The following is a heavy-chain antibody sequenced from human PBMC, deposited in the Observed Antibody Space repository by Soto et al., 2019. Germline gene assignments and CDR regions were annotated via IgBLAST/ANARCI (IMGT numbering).Heavy chain of an antibody. Sequence: SVKVSCKASGGTFSSYTISWVRQAPGQGLEWMGRIIPILGITNYAQKLQGRVTITTDTSTSTAYMELRSLRSDDPAVYYCARQVSSGWYKNAFDIWGQGTMVTVSS. CDR3: ARQVSSGWYKNAFDI. V-gene: IGHV1-69*02. D-gene: IGHD6-19*01. J-gene: IGHJ3*02. CDR2: IIPILGIT. CDR1: GGTFSSYT.